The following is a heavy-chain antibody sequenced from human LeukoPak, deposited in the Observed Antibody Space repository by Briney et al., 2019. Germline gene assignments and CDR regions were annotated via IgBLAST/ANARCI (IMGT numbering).Heavy chain of an antibody. D-gene: IGHD6-13*01. V-gene: IGHV7-4-1*02. J-gene: IGHJ4*02. Sequence: ASVKVSCKASGYTFTGYYMHWVRQAPGQGLEWMGWINTNTGNPTYAQGFTGRFVFSLDTSVSTAYLQISSLKAEDTAVYYCARGGQGRIAAAGEGDYWGQGTLVTVSS. CDR3: ARGGQGRIAAAGEGDY. CDR1: GYTFTGYY. CDR2: INTNTGNP.